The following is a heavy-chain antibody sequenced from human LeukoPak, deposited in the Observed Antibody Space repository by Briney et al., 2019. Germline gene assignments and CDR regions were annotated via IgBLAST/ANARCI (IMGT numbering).Heavy chain of an antibody. CDR3: ARRGELLYYFDY. CDR1: GFTFSSYR. J-gene: IGHJ4*02. D-gene: IGHD1-26*01. CDR2: ISSSSSYI. Sequence: GGSLRLSCAASGFTFSSYRMTWVRQAPGKGLEWVSSISSSSSYIYYADSVKGRFTISRDNAMNSLYLQMNSLRAEDTAVYYCARRGELLYYFDYWGQGTLVTVSS. V-gene: IGHV3-21*01.